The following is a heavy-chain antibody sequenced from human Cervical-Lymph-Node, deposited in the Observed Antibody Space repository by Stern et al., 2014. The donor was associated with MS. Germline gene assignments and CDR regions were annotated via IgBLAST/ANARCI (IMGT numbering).Heavy chain of an antibody. Sequence: VQLVESGGGLVQPGGSLRLSCAASGFTFTDYSMSWVRQAPGKGLEWVSFISNTGTAIYYADSVKGRFTISRDIAKNSLYLQMNSLRDEDTAMFYCARTWRENTFDKWGRGTLVTVSP. D-gene: IGHD5-12*01. J-gene: IGHJ4*02. V-gene: IGHV3-48*02. CDR1: GFTFTDYS. CDR2: ISNTGTAI. CDR3: ARTWRENTFDK.